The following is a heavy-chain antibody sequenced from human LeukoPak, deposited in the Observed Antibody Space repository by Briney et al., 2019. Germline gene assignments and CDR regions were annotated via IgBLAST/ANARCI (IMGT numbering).Heavy chain of an antibody. V-gene: IGHV4-4*02. CDR1: GGSISSSNW. CDR2: IYHSGST. J-gene: IGHJ1*01. D-gene: IGHD3-22*01. CDR3: ARDFGYYYDSSGSEYFQH. Sequence: SETLSLTCAVSGGSISSSNWWSWVRQPPGEGLEWIGEIYHSGSTNYNPSLKSRVTISVDKSKNQFSLKLSSVTAADTAVYYCARDFGYYYDSSGSEYFQHWGQGTLVTVSS.